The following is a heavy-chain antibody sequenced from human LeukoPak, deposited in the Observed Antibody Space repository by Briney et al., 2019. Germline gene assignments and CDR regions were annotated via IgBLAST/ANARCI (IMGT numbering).Heavy chain of an antibody. CDR2: ISGSGGRT. D-gene: IGHD3-10*01. CDR3: TKELITMVRGVIIRPHAFDI. CDR1: GFTFSSYA. Sequence: GGSLRPSCAASGFTFSSYAMSWVRQAQGEGMEWVSAISGSGGRTCYTDSVTGRFAISRDNSKNTLYLQMNSLRAEDTAVYYCTKELITMVRGVIIRPHAFDIWGQGTMVTVSS. J-gene: IGHJ3*02. V-gene: IGHV3-23*01.